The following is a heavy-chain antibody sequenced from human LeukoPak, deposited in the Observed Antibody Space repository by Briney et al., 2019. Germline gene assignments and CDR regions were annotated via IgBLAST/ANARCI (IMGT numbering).Heavy chain of an antibody. D-gene: IGHD5-24*01. J-gene: IGHJ4*02. CDR3: TRDMATADLDY. CDR2: INIDGRDT. CDR1: GFTFNKYY. Sequence: GSLRLSCVVSGFTFNKYYMHWVRQAPGRGLVWVSRINIDGRDTSYADSVRGRFTMSRDNAKNTLYLQMNSLRPEDTAVYYCTRDMATADLDYWGQGALVTVSS. V-gene: IGHV3-74*01.